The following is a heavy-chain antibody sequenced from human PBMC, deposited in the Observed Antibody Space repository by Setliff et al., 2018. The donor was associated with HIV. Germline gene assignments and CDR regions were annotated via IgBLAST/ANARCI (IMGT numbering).Heavy chain of an antibody. Sequence: GGSLRLSCAASGFTFSSYGMNWVRQAPGKGLEWVSAISGSGDNTYYADSVKGRFTISRDNSKNTLYLQMDSLGAEDTAVYYCAKVTSFWFEDYWGQGTLVTVSS. V-gene: IGHV3-23*01. D-gene: IGHD2-2*01. J-gene: IGHJ4*02. CDR3: AKVTSFWFEDY. CDR1: GFTFSSYG. CDR2: ISGSGDNT.